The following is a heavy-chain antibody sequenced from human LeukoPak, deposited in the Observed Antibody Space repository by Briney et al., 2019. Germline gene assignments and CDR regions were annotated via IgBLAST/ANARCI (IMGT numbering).Heavy chain of an antibody. CDR2: IRSDGNNK. CDR3: AKDYQWASDI. CDR1: GFTFRSNN. D-gene: IGHD6-19*01. J-gene: IGHJ3*02. Sequence: SGGSLRLSCAASGFTFRSNNIHWVRQAPGKGLEWVAFIRSDGNNKYYADSVKGRFTISRDNSKNTLDLQMSSLRAEDTAVYYCAKDYQWASDIWGQGTMVTVSS. V-gene: IGHV3-30*02.